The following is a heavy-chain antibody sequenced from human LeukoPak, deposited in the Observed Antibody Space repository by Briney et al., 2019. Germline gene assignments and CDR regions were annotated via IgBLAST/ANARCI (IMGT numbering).Heavy chain of an antibody. D-gene: IGHD7-27*01. V-gene: IGHV1-8*01. CDR1: GYTFTSYD. CDR2: MSPNSGNT. CDR3: ARGPPNWGYDY. J-gene: IGHJ4*02. Sequence: ASVKVSFTASGYTFTSYDFNWVRQATGQGLEWMGWMSPNSGNTGYAQKFQGRVTMTRNTSMSTAYMELSSLRSEDTAVYYCARGPPNWGYDYWGQGTLVTVSS.